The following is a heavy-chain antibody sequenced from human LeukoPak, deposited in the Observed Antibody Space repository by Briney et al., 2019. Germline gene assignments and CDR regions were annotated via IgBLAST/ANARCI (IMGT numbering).Heavy chain of an antibody. J-gene: IGHJ2*01. CDR2: ISYDGSNK. CDR1: GFTFSSYG. V-gene: IGHV3-30*18. Sequence: GGSLRLPCTASGFTFSSYGMHWVRQAPAKGLEWVAIISYDGSNKYYADSVQGRFTISRDNSKNPLYLQMNSLRAEDTAVYYCAKGFGGGCGGYDLWGRGTLVTVSS. D-gene: IGHD3-16*01. CDR3: AKGFGGGCGGYDL.